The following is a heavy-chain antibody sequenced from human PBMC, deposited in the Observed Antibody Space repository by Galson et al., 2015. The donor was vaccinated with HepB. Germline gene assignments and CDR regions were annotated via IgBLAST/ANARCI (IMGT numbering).Heavy chain of an antibody. Sequence: SLRLSCAASGFTFSDYYMSWIRQAPGKGLEWVSYISSSSAYTNYADSVKGRFTISRDNAKNTLFLQMNSLRAEDTAVYYCARVADGSYGTTGTYYGMDVWGLGTTVTVSS. CDR3: ARVADGSYGTTGTYYGMDV. D-gene: IGHD5-18*01. J-gene: IGHJ6*02. V-gene: IGHV3-11*05. CDR1: GFTFSDYY. CDR2: ISSSSAYT.